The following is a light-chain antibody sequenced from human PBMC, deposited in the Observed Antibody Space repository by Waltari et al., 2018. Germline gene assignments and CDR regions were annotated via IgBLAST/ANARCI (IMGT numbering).Light chain of an antibody. Sequence: QSALTQPASVSGSPGQSITISCTGASSDVGGYDFVSWYQHHPGKAPKLMIYDVSYRPSGVSARFSGSKSGITASLTISGLQADDEADYYCNSYTTSGPVFGGGTKLTVL. CDR3: NSYTTSGPV. V-gene: IGLV2-14*03. CDR1: SSDVGGYDF. CDR2: DVS. J-gene: IGLJ3*02.